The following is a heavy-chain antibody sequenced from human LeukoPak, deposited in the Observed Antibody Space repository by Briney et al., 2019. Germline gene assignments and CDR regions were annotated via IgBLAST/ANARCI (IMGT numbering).Heavy chain of an antibody. CDR3: ARGRKGVGRRGRYFDY. D-gene: IGHD2-8*01. V-gene: IGHV4-39*01. CDR2: IYYSGST. CDR1: GGSISSSTHY. J-gene: IGHJ4*02. Sequence: SETLSLTCTVSGGSISSSTHYWGWIRQPPGKGLEWIGSIYYSGSTYYNPSLKSRVTISVDTSKKQFSLKLSSVTAADTAVYYCARGRKGVGRRGRYFDYWGQGTLVTVSS.